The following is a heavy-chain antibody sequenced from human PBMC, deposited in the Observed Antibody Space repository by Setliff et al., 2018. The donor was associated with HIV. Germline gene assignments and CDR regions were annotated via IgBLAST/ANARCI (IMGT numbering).Heavy chain of an antibody. V-gene: IGHV4-34*01. J-gene: IGHJ5*02. CDR3: AKATTVTTERVFDP. D-gene: IGHD4-17*01. Sequence: SETLSLTCTVSGGSINSYFWSWIRQPPGKGLEWIGEINHSGSTNYNPSLKSRFTMSRDSAKNTLYLQMNSLRAEDTAVYYCAKATTVTTERVFDPWGQGALVTVSS. CDR1: GGSINSYF. CDR2: INHSGST.